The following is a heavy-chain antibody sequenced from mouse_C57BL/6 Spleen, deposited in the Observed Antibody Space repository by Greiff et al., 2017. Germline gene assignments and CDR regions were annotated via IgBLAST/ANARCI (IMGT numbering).Heavy chain of an antibody. CDR3: ARASITTVVARAMDY. D-gene: IGHD1-1*01. CDR2: IDPSDSYT. V-gene: IGHV1-50*01. CDR1: GYTFTSYW. Sequence: QVQLQQSGAELVKPGASVKLSCKASGYTFTSYWMQWVKQRPGQGLEWIGEIDPSDSYTNYNQKFKGKATLTVDTSSSTAYMQLSSLTSEDSAVYYCARASITTVVARAMDYWGQGTSVTVSS. J-gene: IGHJ4*01.